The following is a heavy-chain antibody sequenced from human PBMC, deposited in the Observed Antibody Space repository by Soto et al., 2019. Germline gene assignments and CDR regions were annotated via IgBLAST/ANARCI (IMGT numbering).Heavy chain of an antibody. CDR1: GYTFTSYG. Sequence: QVQLVQSGAEVKKPGASVKVSCKASGYTFTSYGISWVRQAPGQGLEWMGWISAYNGNTNYAQKLQGRGTMTTDTSTSTAYMELRSLRSDDTAVYYCARVAQIVWNDTPNNLDYWGQGTLVTVSS. CDR3: ARVAQIVWNDTPNNLDY. D-gene: IGHD1-1*01. V-gene: IGHV1-18*01. CDR2: ISAYNGNT. J-gene: IGHJ4*02.